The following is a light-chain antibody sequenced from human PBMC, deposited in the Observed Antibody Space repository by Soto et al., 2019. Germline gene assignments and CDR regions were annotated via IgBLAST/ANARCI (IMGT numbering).Light chain of an antibody. Sequence: QSVLTQPPSVSAAPGQKVTISCSGSSSNIGNNYVSWYQQLPGTAPKLLIYDNSNRPPGVPDRFSGSKSGTSASLAITGLQAEDEADYYCQSYDSRLSGSRVFGSGTKVTVL. CDR3: QSYDSRLSGSRV. J-gene: IGLJ1*01. V-gene: IGLV1-40*01. CDR1: SSNIGNNY. CDR2: DNS.